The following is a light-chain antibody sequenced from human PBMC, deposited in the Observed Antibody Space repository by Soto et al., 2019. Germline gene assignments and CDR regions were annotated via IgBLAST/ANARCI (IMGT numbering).Light chain of an antibody. Sequence: QSALTQPPSASGSPGQSVTISCTGTSSDVGGYNYVSWYQQHPGKAPKLMIYEVTKRPSGVPDRFSGSKSGNTASLTVSGLLDEDEADYYCSSHAGIINVVFGGGTKVTVL. V-gene: IGLV2-8*01. CDR2: EVT. CDR1: SSDVGGYNY. CDR3: SSHAGIINVV. J-gene: IGLJ3*02.